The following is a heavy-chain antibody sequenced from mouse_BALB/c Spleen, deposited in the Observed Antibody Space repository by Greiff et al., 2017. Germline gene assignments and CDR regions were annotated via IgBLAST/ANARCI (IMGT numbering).Heavy chain of an antibody. V-gene: IGHV5-17*02. CDR2: ISSGSSTI. CDR1: GFTFSSFG. CDR3: ARSFYYGSSYGYFDV. J-gene: IGHJ1*01. D-gene: IGHD1-1*01. Sequence: EVKVEESGGGLVQPGGSRKLSCAASGFTFSSFGMHWVRQAPEKGLEWVAYISSGSSTIYYADTVKGRFTISRDNPKNTLFLQMTSLRSEDTAMYYCARSFYYGSSYGYFDVWGAGTTVTVSS.